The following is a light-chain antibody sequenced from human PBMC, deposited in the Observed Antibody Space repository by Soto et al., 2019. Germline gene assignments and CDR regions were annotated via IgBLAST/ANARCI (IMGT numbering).Light chain of an antibody. V-gene: IGLV1-44*01. J-gene: IGLJ7*01. CDR3: AAWDDSLKGPV. CDR2: SNN. CDR1: SSNIGSNT. Sequence: QSVLTQPPSASGTPGQRVTISCSGSSSNIGSNTVNWYQQLPGTAPKLLIYSNNQRPSGVPDRFSATKSGTSASLAISGHQSEDEADYYCAAWDDSLKGPVFGGGTQLTVL.